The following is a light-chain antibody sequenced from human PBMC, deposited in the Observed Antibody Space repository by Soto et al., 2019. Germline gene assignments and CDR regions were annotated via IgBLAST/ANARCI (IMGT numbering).Light chain of an antibody. J-gene: IGKJ1*01. CDR1: QSVRSN. Sequence: EVVMTQSPATLSVSPGERATLSCRASQSVRSNLAWYQQKVGQSLRLLIYAASTRATGIPARFSGSGSGTEFTLTISSLESEDLAIYYCQQYNDWLWTFGQGTKVDI. CDR3: QQYNDWLWT. V-gene: IGKV3-15*01. CDR2: AAS.